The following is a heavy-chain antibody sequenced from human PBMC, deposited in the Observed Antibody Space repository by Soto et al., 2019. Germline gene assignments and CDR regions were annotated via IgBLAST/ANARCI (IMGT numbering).Heavy chain of an antibody. CDR3: ARDGFFGVVVSRPYDYYYGMDV. CDR1: GFTFSSYA. V-gene: IGHV3-30-3*01. Sequence: QVQLVESGGGVVQPGRSLRLSCAASGFTFSSYAMHWVRQAPGKGLEWVAVISYDGSNKYYADSVKGRFTISRDNSKNTLYLQMNSLRAEDTAVYYCARDGFFGVVVSRPYDYYYGMDVWGQGTTVTVSS. J-gene: IGHJ6*02. CDR2: ISYDGSNK. D-gene: IGHD3-3*01.